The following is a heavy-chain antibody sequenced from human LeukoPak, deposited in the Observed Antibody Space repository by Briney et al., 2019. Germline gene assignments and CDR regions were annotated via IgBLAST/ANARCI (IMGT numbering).Heavy chain of an antibody. J-gene: IGHJ6*02. CDR1: GYTFTSYG. V-gene: IGHV1-18*01. Sequence: ASVNVSRKASGYTFTSYGISWVRQAPGQGLEWMGWISAYNGNTNYAQKLQGRVTMTTDTSTSTAYMELRSLRSDDTAVYYCARDRGYSSGWPYGMDVWGQGTTVTVSS. D-gene: IGHD6-19*01. CDR3: ARDRGYSSGWPYGMDV. CDR2: ISAYNGNT.